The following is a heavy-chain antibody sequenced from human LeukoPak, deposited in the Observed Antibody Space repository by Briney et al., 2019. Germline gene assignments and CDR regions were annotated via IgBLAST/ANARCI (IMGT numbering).Heavy chain of an antibody. CDR1: GGSFSGYY. CDR3: ARDYTMTHAFDI. D-gene: IGHD3-22*01. Sequence: SETLSLTCAVYGGSFSGYYWSWIRQPPGKGLEWIGYIYYTGSTNYNPSLKSRVIISVDTSKNQVSLKLSSVTAADTAVYYCARDYTMTHAFDIWGQGTMVTVSS. V-gene: IGHV4-59*01. J-gene: IGHJ3*02. CDR2: IYYTGST.